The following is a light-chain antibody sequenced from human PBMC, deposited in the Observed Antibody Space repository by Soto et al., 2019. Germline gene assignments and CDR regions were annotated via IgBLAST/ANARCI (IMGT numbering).Light chain of an antibody. V-gene: IGKV3-20*01. Sequence: VLRQSPGTLSLAPGERASLSCRASQSVSYYLAWYQQKPGQAPRLLIYDASSRATGVPDRFSGSGSGTDFTLTISRLEPEDFAVYYCQQYGSSPITFGQGTRLEI. CDR1: QSVSYY. CDR2: DAS. CDR3: QQYGSSPIT. J-gene: IGKJ5*01.